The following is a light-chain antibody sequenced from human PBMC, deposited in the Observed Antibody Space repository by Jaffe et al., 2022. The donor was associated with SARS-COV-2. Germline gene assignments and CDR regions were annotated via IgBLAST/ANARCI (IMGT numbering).Light chain of an antibody. Sequence: NFMLTQPHSVSESPGKTVTISCTRSSGNIARNYVQWYQQRPGSSPTTVIYGDNQRPSGVPDRFSGSIDSSSNSASLTISGLKTEDEADYYCQSYDSSTSWVFGGGTKLTVL. CDR2: GDN. V-gene: IGLV6-57*01. J-gene: IGLJ3*02. CDR1: SGNIARNY. CDR3: QSYDSSTSWV.